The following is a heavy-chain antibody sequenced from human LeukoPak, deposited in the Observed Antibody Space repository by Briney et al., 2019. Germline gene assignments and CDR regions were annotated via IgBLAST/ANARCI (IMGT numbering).Heavy chain of an antibody. CDR2: IYTSGST. Sequence: SETLSLTCTVSGGSISDYYWSWIRQPPGKGLEWLGYIYTSGSTNYNPSLKSRVTISVDTSKNQFSLKLSSVTAADTAVYYCARRGISGWYYFDYWGRGTLVTVSS. J-gene: IGHJ4*02. CDR3: ARRGISGWYYFDY. CDR1: GGSISDYY. D-gene: IGHD6-19*01. V-gene: IGHV4-4*09.